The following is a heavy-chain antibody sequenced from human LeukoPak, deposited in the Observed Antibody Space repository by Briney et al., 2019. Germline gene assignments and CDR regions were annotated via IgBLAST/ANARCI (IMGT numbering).Heavy chain of an antibody. D-gene: IGHD6-13*01. Sequence: PGGSLRLSCAASGFTFDDYTMHWVRQAPGKGLEWVSIISNSGDNTHYADSVKGRFTISRDNSKNTVYLQMNSLIVEDTAVYYCAKNLRFSTSWYYFDSWGQGTLVTVSS. CDR3: AKNLRFSTSWYYFDS. V-gene: IGHV3-23*01. CDR2: ISNSGDNT. CDR1: GFTFDDYT. J-gene: IGHJ4*02.